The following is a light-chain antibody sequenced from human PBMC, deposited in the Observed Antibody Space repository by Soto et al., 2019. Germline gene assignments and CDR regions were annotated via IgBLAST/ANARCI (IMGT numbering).Light chain of an antibody. J-gene: IGLJ1*01. CDR3: ATWDGKV. CDR1: TSNIGNNH. CDR2: YNN. V-gene: IGLV1-51*01. Sequence: QSVLTQPPSVSAAPGQKVTISCSGSTSNIGNNHVSWYQQLPGTAPKLLIYYNNTRPSLIPDRFSGSKSGTSATLVITGLPTEDEADYYCATWDGKVFGTGTKVTVL.